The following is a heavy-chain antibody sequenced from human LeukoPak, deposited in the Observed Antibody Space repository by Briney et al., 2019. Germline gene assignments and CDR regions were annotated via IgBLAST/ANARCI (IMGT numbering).Heavy chain of an antibody. V-gene: IGHV1-18*01. CDR2: ISVYNGDT. Sequence: AAVTVSFTSFAYSFTIFGIDWVRQAPAQGRAWVGWISVYNGDTKYSQKFQGRVSMTTDTSTSTVYMELRSLRYDDAAVYYCARGTWEAAARTHSFDTWGQGTLVTVSS. J-gene: IGHJ4*02. CDR3: ARGTWEAAARTHSFDT. CDR1: AYSFTIFG. D-gene: IGHD1-26*01.